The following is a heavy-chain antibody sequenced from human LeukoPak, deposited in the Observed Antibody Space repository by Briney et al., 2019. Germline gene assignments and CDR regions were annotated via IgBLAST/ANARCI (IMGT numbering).Heavy chain of an antibody. CDR2: IYPGDSDT. Sequence: GESLKISCKGSGYSFTSYWIGWVRQMPGKGLEWMGIIYPGDSDTRYSPSFQGQVTISADKSISTAYLQWSSLKASDTAMYYCARRHGYNGFAKNFDYWGQGTLVTVSS. CDR3: ARRHGYNGFAKNFDY. D-gene: IGHD5-24*01. V-gene: IGHV5-51*01. CDR1: GYSFTSYW. J-gene: IGHJ4*02.